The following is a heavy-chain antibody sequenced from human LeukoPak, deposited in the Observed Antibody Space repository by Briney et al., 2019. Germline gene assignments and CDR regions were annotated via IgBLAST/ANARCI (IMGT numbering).Heavy chain of an antibody. Sequence: GGSLRLSCAASGFTVSNNFMSWVRQAPGKGLEWASVIYSDGSTYDADSVRGRFTISRDKSKNILYLQMNSLRAEDTAVYYCARDFDGGSTGFDCWGQGALVTVSS. CDR1: GFTVSNNF. D-gene: IGHD3-9*01. CDR3: ARDFDGGSTGFDC. CDR2: IYSDGST. V-gene: IGHV3-53*01. J-gene: IGHJ4*02.